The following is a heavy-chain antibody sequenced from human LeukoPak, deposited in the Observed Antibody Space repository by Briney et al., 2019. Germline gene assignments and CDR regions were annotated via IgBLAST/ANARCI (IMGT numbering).Heavy chain of an antibody. CDR2: ISYIGST. Sequence: SETLSLTCTVSGGSFSSHYWSWIRQPPAKGLEWIGYISYIGSTNYNPSLKSRVTISVDTSKNQFSLKLSSVTAADTAVYYCARDPTTVTKGLDIWGQGTMVTVSS. J-gene: IGHJ3*02. V-gene: IGHV4-59*11. CDR1: GGSFSSHY. D-gene: IGHD4-17*01. CDR3: ARDPTTVTKGLDI.